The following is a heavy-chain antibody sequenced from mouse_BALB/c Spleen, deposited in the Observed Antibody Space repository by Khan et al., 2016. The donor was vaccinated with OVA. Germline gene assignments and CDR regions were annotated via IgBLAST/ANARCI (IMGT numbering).Heavy chain of an antibody. CDR2: INPTSGHT. J-gene: IGHJ2*01. CDR1: GYTFTPYW. CDR3: TRDRIDY. Sequence: QVRLQQSGAELANPGASVKMSCKTSGYTFTPYWMPWVKQRPGQGLEWIGYINPTSGHTDYNEKFKDKATLSADKSSSTAYRQLSSLTSEDSAVYYCTRDRIDYGGQGTTLTVSS. V-gene: IGHV1-7*01.